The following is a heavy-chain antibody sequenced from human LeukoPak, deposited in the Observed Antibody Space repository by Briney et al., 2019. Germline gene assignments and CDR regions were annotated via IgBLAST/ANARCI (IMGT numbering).Heavy chain of an antibody. J-gene: IGHJ4*02. CDR2: ISGSGSTI. CDR3: ARQPSGSHFYFDY. V-gene: IGHV3-11*01. Sequence: GGSLRLSCAASGFTFSDYYMNWIRQAPGKGLEWVSYISGSGSTINYADSVKGRVTISRDNAKNSLDLQMNSLRAEDTAVYYCARQPSGSHFYFDYWGQGALVTVSS. CDR1: GFTFSDYY. D-gene: IGHD1-26*01.